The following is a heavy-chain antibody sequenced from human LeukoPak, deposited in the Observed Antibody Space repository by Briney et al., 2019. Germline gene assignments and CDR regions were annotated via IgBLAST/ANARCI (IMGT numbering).Heavy chain of an antibody. CDR2: IYYSGST. CDR3: ATSTVQSGYIQH. CDR1: GGSISSYY. V-gene: IGHV4-59*01. J-gene: IGHJ1*01. Sequence: SETLSLTCTVSGGSISSYYWSWIRQPPGKGLEWIGYIYYSGSTNYNPSLKSRVTISVDTSKNQFSLKLSSVTAADTAVYYCATSTVQSGYIQHWGQGTLVTVSS. D-gene: IGHD1-1*01.